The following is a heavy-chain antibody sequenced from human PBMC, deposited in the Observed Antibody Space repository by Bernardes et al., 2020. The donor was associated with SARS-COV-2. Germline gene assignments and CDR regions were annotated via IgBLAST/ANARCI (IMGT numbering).Heavy chain of an antibody. D-gene: IGHD2-2*01. J-gene: IGHJ5*02. V-gene: IGHV1-2*04. Sequence: ASVKVSCKASGYTFTGYYMHWVRQAPGQGLEWMGWINPNSGGTNYAQKFQGWVTMTRDTSISTAYMELSRLRSDDTAVYYCARSSPAAIRGWFDPWGQGTLVTVSS. CDR2: INPNSGGT. CDR1: GYTFTGYY. CDR3: ARSSPAAIRGWFDP.